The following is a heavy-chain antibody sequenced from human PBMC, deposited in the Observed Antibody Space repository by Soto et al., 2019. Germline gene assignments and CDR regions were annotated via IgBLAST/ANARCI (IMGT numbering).Heavy chain of an antibody. Sequence: EVQLVESGGGLIQPGGSLRLSCAASGFTVTNKYMTWVRQAPGKGLEWVSVIYSGGSTSYADSVKGRFTISRDNSKNIPYLHMNSLRAEDTAVYYCARVDYGDSGWYFDLWGRGTLVNVSS. CDR1: GFTVTNKY. D-gene: IGHD4-17*01. V-gene: IGHV3-53*01. CDR2: IYSGGST. J-gene: IGHJ2*01. CDR3: ARVDYGDSGWYFDL.